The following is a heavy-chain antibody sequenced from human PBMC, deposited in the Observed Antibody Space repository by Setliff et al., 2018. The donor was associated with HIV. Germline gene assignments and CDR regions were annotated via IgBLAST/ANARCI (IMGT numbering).Heavy chain of an antibody. V-gene: IGHV1-3*01. CDR2: INAGNGNT. CDR3: ARVPNQELYFYGMDV. J-gene: IGHJ6*02. D-gene: IGHD1-7*01. Sequence: GASVKVSCKASGYTFTSYAMHWVRQAPGQRLEWMGWINAGNGNTKYSQKFQGRVTITRDTSASTTYMELSSLRSEDTAVYYCARVPNQELYFYGMDVWGQGTTVTVSS. CDR1: GYTFTSYA.